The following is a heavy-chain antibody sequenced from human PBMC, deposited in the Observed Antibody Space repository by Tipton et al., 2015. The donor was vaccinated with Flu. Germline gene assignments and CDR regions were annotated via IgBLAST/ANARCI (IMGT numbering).Heavy chain of an antibody. CDR1: GGSFSGYY. Sequence: TLSLTCAVYGGSFSGYYWSWIRQPPGKGLEWIGEINHSGSTNYNPSLKSRVTISVDTSKNQFSLKLSSVTAADTAVYYCARGGAARQGDVHYYYMDVWGKGTTVTVSS. J-gene: IGHJ6*03. D-gene: IGHD6-6*01. CDR2: INHSGST. V-gene: IGHV4-34*01. CDR3: ARGGAARQGDVHYYYMDV.